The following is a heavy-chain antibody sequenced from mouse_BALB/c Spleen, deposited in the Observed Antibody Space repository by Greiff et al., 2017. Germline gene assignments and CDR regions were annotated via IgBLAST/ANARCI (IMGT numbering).Heavy chain of an antibody. CDR1: GYTFTSYY. D-gene: IGHD1-1*01. V-gene: IGHV1S81*02. CDR3: TYYYGSSPWFAY. CDR2: INPSNGGT. Sequence: VQLQQSGAELVKPGASVKLSCKASGYTFTSYYMYWVKQRPGQGLEWIGEINPSNGGTNFNEKFKSKATLTVDKSSSTAYMQLSSLTSEDSAVYYCTYYYGSSPWFAYWGQGTLVTVSA. J-gene: IGHJ3*01.